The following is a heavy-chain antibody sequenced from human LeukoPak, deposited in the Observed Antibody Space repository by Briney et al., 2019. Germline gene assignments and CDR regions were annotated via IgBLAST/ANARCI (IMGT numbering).Heavy chain of an antibody. Sequence: PSETLSLTCAVYGGSFSGYCWTWIRQPPGKGLEWIGEINHGGSTNYNPSLKSRVAISVDTSNNQFSLKLTSVTAADTAIYYCARDPRYLRYDSDNNAYPYYWGQGTLVTVSS. J-gene: IGHJ4*02. CDR3: ARDPRYLRYDSDNNAYPYY. D-gene: IGHD3-22*01. V-gene: IGHV4-34*01. CDR1: GGSFSGYC. CDR2: INHGGST.